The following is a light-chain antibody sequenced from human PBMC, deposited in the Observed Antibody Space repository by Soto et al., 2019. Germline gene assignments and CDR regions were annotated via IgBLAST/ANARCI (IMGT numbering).Light chain of an antibody. CDR3: QHSYTSPVT. J-gene: IGKJ4*01. CDR1: QSISTY. Sequence: DIQMTQSPSSLSVSIGDRVTITCRASQSISTYLNWYEQKPGKAPNLLIYGASTLQSGVPSRFSGGGSGTYFTLTISGLQPEDFGSYYCQHSYTSPVTFGGGTKVEIK. V-gene: IGKV1-39*01. CDR2: GAS.